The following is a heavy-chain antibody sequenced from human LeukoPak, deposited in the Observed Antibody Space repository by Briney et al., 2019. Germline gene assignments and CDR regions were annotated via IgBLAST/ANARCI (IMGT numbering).Heavy chain of an antibody. D-gene: IGHD3-10*01. Sequence: ASVKVSCKASGYTFTGYYMHWVRQAPGQGLEWVGWINPNSGGTNYAQKFQGRVTMARDTSISTAYMELSRLRSDDTAVYYCAAHYYGSGSYPDWGQGTLVTVSS. CDR3: AAHYYGSGSYPD. CDR1: GYTFTGYY. CDR2: INPNSGGT. J-gene: IGHJ4*02. V-gene: IGHV1-2*02.